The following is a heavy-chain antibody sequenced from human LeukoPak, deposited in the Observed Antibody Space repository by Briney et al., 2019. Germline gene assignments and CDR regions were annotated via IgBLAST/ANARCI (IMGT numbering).Heavy chain of an antibody. CDR3: ARDRGPAAVYYYYGMDV. CDR2: TYYRSKWYN. D-gene: IGHD2-2*01. J-gene: IGHJ6*02. V-gene: IGHV6-1*01. CDR1: GDSVSSNSAA. Sequence: SKTLSLTCAISGDSVSSNSAAWNWIRQSPSRGLEWLGRTYYRSKWYNDYAVSVKSRITINPDTSKNQFSLQLNSVTPEDTAVYYCARDRGPAAVYYYYGMDVWGQGTTVTVSS.